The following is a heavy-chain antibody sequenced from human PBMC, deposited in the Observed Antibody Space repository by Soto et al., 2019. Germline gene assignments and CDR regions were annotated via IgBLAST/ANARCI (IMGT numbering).Heavy chain of an antibody. CDR1: GGSISSGDYY. D-gene: IGHD2-21*02. V-gene: IGHV4-30-4*01. Sequence: SETLSLTCTVSGGSISSGDYYWSWIRQPPGKGLEWIGYIYYSGSTYYNPSLKSRVTISVDTSKNQFSLKLSSVTAADTAVYYCARGGPVTPFDYWGQGTLVTVSS. CDR3: ARGGPVTPFDY. CDR2: IYYSGST. J-gene: IGHJ4*02.